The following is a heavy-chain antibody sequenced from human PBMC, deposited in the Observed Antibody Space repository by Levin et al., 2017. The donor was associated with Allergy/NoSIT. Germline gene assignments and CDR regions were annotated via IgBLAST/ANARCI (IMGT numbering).Heavy chain of an antibody. Sequence: GESLKISCKASGYTFTGYYMHWVRQAPGQGLEWMGWINPNSGGTNYAQKFQGWVTMTRDTSISTAYMELSRLRSDDTAVYYCAVWDYYGSGSYYKYGMDVWGQGTTVTVSS. CDR1: GYTFTGYY. CDR3: AVWDYYGSGSYYKYGMDV. CDR2: INPNSGGT. D-gene: IGHD3-10*01. J-gene: IGHJ6*02. V-gene: IGHV1-2*04.